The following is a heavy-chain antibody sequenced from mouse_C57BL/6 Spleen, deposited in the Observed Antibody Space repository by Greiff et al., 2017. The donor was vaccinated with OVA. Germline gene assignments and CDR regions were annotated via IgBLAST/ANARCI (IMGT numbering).Heavy chain of an antibody. V-gene: IGHV1-76*01. D-gene: IGHD1-1*01. J-gene: IGHJ4*01. CDR2: IYPGSGNT. Sequence: QVQLQQSGAELVRPGASVKLSCKASGYTFTDYYINWVKQRPGQGLEWIARIYPGSGNTYYNEKFKGKATLTAEKSSSTAYMQLSSLTSEDSAVYFCARRGEDYEAGGGYYAMDYWGQGTSVTVSS. CDR3: ARRGEDYEAGGGYYAMDY. CDR1: GYTFTDYY.